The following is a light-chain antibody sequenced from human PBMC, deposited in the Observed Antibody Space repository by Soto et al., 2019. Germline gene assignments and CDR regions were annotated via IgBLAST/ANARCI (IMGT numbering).Light chain of an antibody. CDR1: SSDVGGYNY. Sequence: QSALTQPASVSGSPGQSITISCTGTSSDVGGYNYVSWYQQHPGKAPKLMIYEVSNRPSGVSNRFSGSKSGNTASLTISGLQAEDEADYYCSSYTSSSTPFVLXNGTKVTVL. V-gene: IGLV2-14*01. CDR3: SSYTSSSTPFV. J-gene: IGLJ1*01. CDR2: EVS.